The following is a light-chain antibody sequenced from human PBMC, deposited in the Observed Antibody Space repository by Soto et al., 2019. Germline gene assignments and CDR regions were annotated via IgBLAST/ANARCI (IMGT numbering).Light chain of an antibody. CDR2: GAS. Sequence: EIVMTQSPATLSVSPGERATLSCRASQNILANLAWYQQRPGQPPRLLIYGASTRATGIPARFSGSGSGTEVTLTISDLQSEDFAVYYCQQYNNWPITFGQGTRLEIK. V-gene: IGKV3-15*01. J-gene: IGKJ5*01. CDR3: QQYNNWPIT. CDR1: QNILAN.